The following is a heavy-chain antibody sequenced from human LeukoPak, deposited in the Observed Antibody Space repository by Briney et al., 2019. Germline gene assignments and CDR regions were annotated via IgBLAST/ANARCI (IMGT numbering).Heavy chain of an antibody. J-gene: IGHJ4*02. CDR3: ARYREGRSSSWYFDY. CDR2: IYYSGST. V-gene: IGHV4-59*13. D-gene: IGHD6-13*01. Sequence: SETLSLTCTVSGGSISGSYWSWIRQPPGKGLEWIGYIYYSGSTNYNPSLKSRVTISVDTSKNQFSLKLSSVTAADTAVYYCARYREGRSSSWYFDYWGQGTLVTVSS. CDR1: GGSISGSY.